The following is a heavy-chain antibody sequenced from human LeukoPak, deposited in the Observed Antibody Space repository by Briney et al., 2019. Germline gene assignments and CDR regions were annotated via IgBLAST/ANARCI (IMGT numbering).Heavy chain of an antibody. V-gene: IGHV4-39*07. CDR3: ARERTLVVGARYWFDP. CDR2: IYYSGST. CDR1: GGSISSYY. Sequence: SETLSLTCTVSGGSISSYYWGWIRQSPGKGLEWIGSIYYSGSTYYNPSLKSRVTISEDTSKNQFSLKLTSVTAADTAVYYCARERTLVVGARYWFDPWGQGTLVTVSS. D-gene: IGHD1-26*01. J-gene: IGHJ5*02.